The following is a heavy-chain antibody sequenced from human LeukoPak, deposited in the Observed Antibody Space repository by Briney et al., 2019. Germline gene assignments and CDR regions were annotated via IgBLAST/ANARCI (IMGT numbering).Heavy chain of an antibody. D-gene: IGHD2-15*01. J-gene: IGHJ4*02. CDR1: GFTFSSYG. CDR2: ISYDGTYK. CDR3: AKQLGYCSDGSCYFPY. V-gene: IGHV3-30*18. Sequence: GRSLRLSCAASGFTFSSYGMHWVRQAPGKGLEWVAVISYDGTYKYYADSVKGRFTISRDNSKSTLCLQMNSLRAEDTAVYYCAKQLGYCSDGSCYFPYWGQGTLVTVSS.